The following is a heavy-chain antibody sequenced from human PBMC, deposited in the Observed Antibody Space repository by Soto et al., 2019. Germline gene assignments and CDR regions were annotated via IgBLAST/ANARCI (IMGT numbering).Heavy chain of an antibody. J-gene: IGHJ4*02. CDR3: TRAKAAFGDYFDY. CDR2: LSYSGST. V-gene: IGHV4-59*01. CDR1: DGSISSYY. Sequence: SETLSLTCTVSDGSISSYYWTWIRQPPGKGLEWIGFLSYSGSTNYNPSIRSRVTISADTSKNQFSLKVSSVTAADTAVYYCTRAKAAFGDYFDYWGQGTLVTVSS. D-gene: IGHD3-10*01.